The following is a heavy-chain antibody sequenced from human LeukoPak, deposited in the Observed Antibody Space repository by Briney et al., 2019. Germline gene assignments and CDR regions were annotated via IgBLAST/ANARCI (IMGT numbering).Heavy chain of an antibody. D-gene: IGHD1-7*01. V-gene: IGHV3-9*01. CDR2: ISWNSGSI. Sequence: GVSLRLSCATSGFTFDDYAMHWVRQAPGKGLEWVSGISWNSGSIGYADSVKGRFTISRDNAKNSLYLQMNSLRAEDTALYYCAKDILGTAGGGLGYFDYWGQGTLVTVSS. CDR3: AKDILGTAGGGLGYFDY. CDR1: GFTFDDYA. J-gene: IGHJ4*02.